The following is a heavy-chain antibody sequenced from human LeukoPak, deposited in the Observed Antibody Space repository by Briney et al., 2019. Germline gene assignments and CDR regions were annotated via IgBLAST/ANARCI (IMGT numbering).Heavy chain of an antibody. J-gene: IGHJ4*02. D-gene: IGHD3-22*01. Sequence: PGGSLRLSCAASGFTFSSYSMNWVRQAPGKGLEWVSYISSSSSNIYYADSVKGRFTISRDNAKNSLYLQMNSLRDDDTAVYYCASGVGYYDSSGYFYYFDYWGQGTLVTVSS. CDR3: ASGVGYYDSSGYFYYFDY. CDR2: ISSSSSNI. V-gene: IGHV3-48*02. CDR1: GFTFSSYS.